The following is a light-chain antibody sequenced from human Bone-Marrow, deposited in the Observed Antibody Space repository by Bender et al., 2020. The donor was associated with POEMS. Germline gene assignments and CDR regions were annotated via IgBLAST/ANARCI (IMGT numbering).Light chain of an antibody. Sequence: QSALTQPASVSGSPGQSITISCTGTSSDVGNYNLVSWYQHHPGKAPKLMMHDVSNRPSGISRRFSGSKSGNTASLTSPGLQAKEKADYYCSSFTGSSVVFGRETKLTVL. CDR2: DVS. CDR1: SSDVGNYNL. V-gene: IGLV2-14*02. J-gene: IGLJ3*02. CDR3: SSFTGSSVV.